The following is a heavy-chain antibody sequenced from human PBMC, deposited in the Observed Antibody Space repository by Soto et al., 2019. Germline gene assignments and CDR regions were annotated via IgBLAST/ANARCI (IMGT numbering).Heavy chain of an antibody. CDR2: ISDSGDNT. CDR1: GFIFNNYG. J-gene: IGHJ4*02. V-gene: IGHV3-23*01. D-gene: IGHD2-2*01. CDR3: VKDLYRSSTMPCLDH. Sequence: LRLSCKASGFIFNNYGMSWVRQAPGKGLEWVSGISDSGDNTYYADSMRGRFTISRDNSKNTLYLQMNSLRPEDTAMYYCVKDLYRSSTMPCLDHWGQGALVTVSS.